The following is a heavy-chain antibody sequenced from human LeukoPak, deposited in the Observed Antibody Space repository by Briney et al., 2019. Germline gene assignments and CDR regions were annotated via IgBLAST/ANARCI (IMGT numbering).Heavy chain of an antibody. CDR2: IYYSGST. V-gene: IGHV4-59*01. D-gene: IGHD1-26*01. J-gene: IGHJ3*02. Sequence: SETLSLTCTVSGGSISSYYWSWIRQPPGKGLEWIGYIYYSGSTNYNPSLKSRVTISVDTSKNQFSLKLSSVTAADTAVYYCARVLESTVSGSPPAATGNAFDIWGQGTMVTVSS. CDR1: GGSISSYY. CDR3: ARVLESTVSGSPPAATGNAFDI.